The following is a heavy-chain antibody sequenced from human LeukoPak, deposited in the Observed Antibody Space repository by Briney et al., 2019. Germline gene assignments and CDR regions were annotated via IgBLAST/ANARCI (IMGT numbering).Heavy chain of an antibody. Sequence: PGGSLRLSCAASGFTFSSYSMNWVRQAPGKGLEWVSSISSSSSYIYYAASVKGRFTISRDNAKNSLYLQMNSLRAEDTAVYYCASQRDGYNFWGQGTLVTVSS. CDR1: GFTFSSYS. CDR3: ASQRDGYNF. V-gene: IGHV3-21*01. D-gene: IGHD5-24*01. J-gene: IGHJ4*02. CDR2: ISSSSSYI.